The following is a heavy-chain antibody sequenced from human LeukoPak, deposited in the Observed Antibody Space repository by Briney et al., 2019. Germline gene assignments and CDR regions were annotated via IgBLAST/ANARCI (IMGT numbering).Heavy chain of an antibody. Sequence: PGASVKVSCKASGYTFTSFDINWVRQASGQGLEWMGWMNPNSGNTGYAQKFQGRVTMTTDTSTSTAYMELRSLRSDDTAVYYCARDVDVLLWFGPPMYNWFDPWGQGTLVTVSS. CDR3: ARDVDVLLWFGPPMYNWFDP. V-gene: IGHV1-8*01. CDR1: GYTFTSFD. D-gene: IGHD3-10*01. J-gene: IGHJ5*02. CDR2: MNPNSGNT.